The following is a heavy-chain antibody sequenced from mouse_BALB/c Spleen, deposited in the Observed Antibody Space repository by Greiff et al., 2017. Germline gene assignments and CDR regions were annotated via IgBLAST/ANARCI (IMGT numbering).Heavy chain of an antibody. V-gene: IGHV14-3*02. CDR3: ARGYGNFWFAY. CDR2: IDPANGNT. CDR1: GFNIKDTY. J-gene: IGHJ3*01. D-gene: IGHD2-1*01. Sequence: EVQLVESGAELVKPGASVKLSCTASGFNIKDTYMHWVKQRPEQGLEWIGRIDPANGNTKYDPKFQGKATITADTSSNTAYLQRSSLTSEDTAVYYCARGYGNFWFAYWGQGTLVTVSA.